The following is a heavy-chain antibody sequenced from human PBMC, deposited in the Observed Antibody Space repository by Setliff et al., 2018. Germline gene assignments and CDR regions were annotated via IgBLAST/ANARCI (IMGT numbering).Heavy chain of an antibody. Sequence: VASVKVSCKASDYKFLSYGMSWVRQAPGQGFEWMGWISAYTGKTDYAQNFQGRITMTTDTSTSTAYMELRSLRSDDTAIYYCARAPRLEWILPTFDYWGQGTPVTVSS. CDR1: DYKFLSYG. CDR2: ISAYTGKT. D-gene: IGHD3-3*01. J-gene: IGHJ4*02. CDR3: ARAPRLEWILPTFDY. V-gene: IGHV1-18*01.